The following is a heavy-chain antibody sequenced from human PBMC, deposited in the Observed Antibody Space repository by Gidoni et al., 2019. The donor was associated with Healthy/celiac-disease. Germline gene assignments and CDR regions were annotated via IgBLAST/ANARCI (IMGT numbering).Heavy chain of an antibody. Sequence: EVQLVESGGVLVQPGGSLRLSCAASGFTFRDHYMDWVRQAPGKGLEWVGRTGKKANKYTTECAASVKGRFTISRDDSKNSLYLQMNSLKTEDTAVYYCARSDSSGYYPHDYWGQGTLVTVSS. CDR2: TGKKANKYTT. CDR3: ARSDSSGYYPHDY. J-gene: IGHJ4*02. V-gene: IGHV3-72*01. CDR1: GFTFRDHY. D-gene: IGHD3-22*01.